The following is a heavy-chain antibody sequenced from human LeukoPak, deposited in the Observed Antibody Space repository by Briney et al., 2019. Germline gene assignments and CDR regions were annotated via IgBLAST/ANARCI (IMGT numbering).Heavy chain of an antibody. CDR1: GFTFSNYA. CDR2: ISGSGGNT. Sequence: GGSLRLSCAASGFTFSNYAMSWVRQAPGKGLKWVSSISGSGGNTYYADSVKGRITISRDNSKNTLYLQMNSLRAEDTAVYYCAKDLGYSGSYYGSNYWGQGTLVTVSS. D-gene: IGHD1-26*01. V-gene: IGHV3-23*01. CDR3: AKDLGYSGSYYGSNY. J-gene: IGHJ4*02.